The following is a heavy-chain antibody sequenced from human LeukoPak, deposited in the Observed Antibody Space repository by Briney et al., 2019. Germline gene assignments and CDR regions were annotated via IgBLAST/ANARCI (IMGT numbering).Heavy chain of an antibody. J-gene: IGHJ6*02. CDR2: VNYLGSG. CDR3: SRSGLTGMRKYARPPHYYYNMDV. V-gene: IGHV4-34*01. Sequence: GSLRLSCAASGFTFSSYSMNWVRQAPGKGLEWIGEVNYLGSGNYNPSLTSRVTISLDTSKTQFSLKVTSVTAADTGVYYCSRSGLTGMRKYARPPHYYYNMDVWGQGTTVIVSS. CDR1: GFTFSSYS. D-gene: IGHD2-2*01.